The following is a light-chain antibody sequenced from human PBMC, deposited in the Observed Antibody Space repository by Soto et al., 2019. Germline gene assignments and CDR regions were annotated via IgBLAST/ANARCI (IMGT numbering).Light chain of an antibody. CDR2: GAS. CDR3: QQYNKWPQT. J-gene: IGKJ5*01. CDR1: HSVTND. V-gene: IGKV3-15*01. Sequence: EILITQFPATLSVSPGERVTLSCRASHSVTNDLAWYQHKPGQAPRLLIHGASTRDTGIPARFSAVGSGTEFTLTISRLQSEDFEVYYCQQYNKWPQTFGQGTRLEIK.